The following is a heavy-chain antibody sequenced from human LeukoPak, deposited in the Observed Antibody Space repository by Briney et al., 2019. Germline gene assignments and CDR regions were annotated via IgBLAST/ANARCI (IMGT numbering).Heavy chain of an antibody. CDR2: INQXXSRX. D-gene: IGHD2-8*01. V-gene: IGHV3-7*01. Sequence: GGSLRLSCAGSGFTFGRYWMSXVRQAPGKGXXXXASINQXXSRXHYXDSVTGRXIISRDDAQNSLFLQMTSLRVDDTAVYYCARLKDDVTKLDYWGQGTLVSVSS. J-gene: IGHJ4*02. CDR3: ARLKDDVTKLDY. CDR1: GFTFGRYW.